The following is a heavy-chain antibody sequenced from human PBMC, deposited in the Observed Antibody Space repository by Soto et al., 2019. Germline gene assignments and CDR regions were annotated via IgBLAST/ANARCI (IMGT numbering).Heavy chain of an antibody. CDR2: INPNSGDT. CDR1: GYIFTGYY. D-gene: IGHD6-19*01. Sequence: ASVKVSCKASGYIFTGYYMHWVRQAPGQGLEWMGWINPNSGDTNYTQKFQGWVTMTRDTSISTAYMELSRLRSDDTSVYYCATSRISIAVAGETEYYFDYWGQGTLVTVSS. CDR3: ATSRISIAVAGETEYYFDY. J-gene: IGHJ4*02. V-gene: IGHV1-2*04.